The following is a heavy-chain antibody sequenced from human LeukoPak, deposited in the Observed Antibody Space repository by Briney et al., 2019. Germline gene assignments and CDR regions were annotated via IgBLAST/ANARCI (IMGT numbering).Heavy chain of an antibody. D-gene: IGHD3-22*01. CDR1: GFTFSSYA. V-gene: IGHV3-23*01. CDR2: ISGGGDST. CDR3: AKGLMYYYDSSGYYYYFDY. Sequence: GGALRLSCAASGFTFSSYAMSWVRQAPGRGLEWVSGISGGGDSTYYADSVKGGFTISRDNSKNTLYLQMNTLRAEDTAVYYCAKGLMYYYDSSGYYYYFDYWGQGTLVTASS. J-gene: IGHJ4*02.